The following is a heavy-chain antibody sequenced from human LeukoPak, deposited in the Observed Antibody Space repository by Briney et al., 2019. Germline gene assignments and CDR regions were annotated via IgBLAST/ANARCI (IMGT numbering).Heavy chain of an antibody. V-gene: IGHV3-74*01. Sequence: GSLRLSCAASGXTFSTYWMHWVRQAPGKGLVWVSRINTDGSSTTYADSVKGRFTLSRDNARNTLFLQMNSLRAEDTAVYYCARDPKNNYFDYWGQGTLVTVSS. CDR1: GXTFSTYW. J-gene: IGHJ4*02. CDR3: ARDPKNNYFDY. CDR2: INTDGSST.